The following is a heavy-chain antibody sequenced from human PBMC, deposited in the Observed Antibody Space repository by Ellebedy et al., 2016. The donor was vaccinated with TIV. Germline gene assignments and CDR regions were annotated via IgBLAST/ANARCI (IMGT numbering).Heavy chain of an antibody. CDR2: IRSKAYGGTT. J-gene: IGHJ4*02. CDR1: GFTFGDYA. D-gene: IGHD2-2*01. CDR3: TRGGGVPAATNTDY. V-gene: IGHV3-49*03. Sequence: GGSLRLSXTASGFTFGDYAMSWFRQAPGKGLEWVGFIRSKAYGGTTEYAASVKGRFTISRDDSKSIAYLQMNSLKTEDTAVYYCTRGGGVPAATNTDYWGQGTLVTVSS.